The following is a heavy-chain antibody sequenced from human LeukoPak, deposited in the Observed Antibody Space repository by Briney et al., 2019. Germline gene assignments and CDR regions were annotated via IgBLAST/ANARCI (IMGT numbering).Heavy chain of an antibody. Sequence: ASVKVSCKASGYTFTSYDINWVRQATGQGLEWMGWMNPNSGNTGYAQKFQGRVTMTRNTSISTAYMELSSLRSEDTAVYYCARGLWFGQFYYYYTDVCAKGPTGTV. CDR2: MNPNSGNT. V-gene: IGHV1-8*01. D-gene: IGHD3-10*01. CDR3: ARGLWFGQFYYYYTDV. CDR1: GYTFTSYD. J-gene: IGHJ6*03.